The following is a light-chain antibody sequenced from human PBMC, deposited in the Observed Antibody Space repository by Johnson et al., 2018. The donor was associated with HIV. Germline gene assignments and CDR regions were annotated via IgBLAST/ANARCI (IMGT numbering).Light chain of an antibody. V-gene: IGLV1-51*02. CDR1: SSNIGNNY. CDR3: GTWDASLNTGAL. Sequence: HSVLTQPPSVSAAPGQKVTISCSGSSSNIGNNYVSWYRQLPGTAPQLLIFENNKRPSGIPDRFSGSKSGTSAHLGITRLQPGDEAGYYCGTWDASLNTGALLGTGAMVTVL. J-gene: IGLJ1*01. CDR2: ENN.